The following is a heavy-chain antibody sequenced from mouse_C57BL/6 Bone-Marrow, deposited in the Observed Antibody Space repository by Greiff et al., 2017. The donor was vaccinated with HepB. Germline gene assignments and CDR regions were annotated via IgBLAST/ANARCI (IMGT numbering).Heavy chain of an antibody. CDR1: GYTFTSYW. D-gene: IGHD3-1*01. CDR2: IDPSDSYT. V-gene: IGHV1-69*01. CDR3: ARAPSWVYYAMDY. Sequence: VQLQQPGAELVMPGASVKLSCKASGYTFTSYWMHWVKQRPGQGLEWIGEIDPSDSYTNYNQKFKDKSTLTVDKSSNTAYMQLSSLTSEDSAVYYCARAPSWVYYAMDYWGQGTSVTVSS. J-gene: IGHJ4*01.